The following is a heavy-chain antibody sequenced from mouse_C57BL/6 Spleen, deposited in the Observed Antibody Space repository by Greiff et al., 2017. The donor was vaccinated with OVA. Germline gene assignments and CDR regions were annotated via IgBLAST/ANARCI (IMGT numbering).Heavy chain of an antibody. J-gene: IGHJ2*01. Sequence: VKLQQPGAELVKPGASVKLSCKASGYTFTSYWMQWVKQRPGQGLEWIGEIDPSDSYTNYNQKFKGKATLTVDTSSSTAYMQLSSLTSEDSAVYYCARRGATTGDFDYWGQGTTLTVSS. CDR1: GYTFTSYW. CDR3: ARRGATTGDFDY. CDR2: IDPSDSYT. V-gene: IGHV1-50*01. D-gene: IGHD1-1*01.